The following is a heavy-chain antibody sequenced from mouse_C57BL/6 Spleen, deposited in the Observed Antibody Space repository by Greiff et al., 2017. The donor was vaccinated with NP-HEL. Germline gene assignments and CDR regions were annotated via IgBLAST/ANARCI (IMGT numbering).Heavy chain of an antibody. V-gene: IGHV1-52*01. J-gene: IGHJ2*01. CDR2: IDPSDSET. D-gene: IGHD1-1*01. Sequence: QVQLQQPGAELVRPGSSVKLSCKASGYTFTSYWMHWVKQRPIQGLEWIGNIDPSDSETHYNQKFKDKATLTVDKSSSTAYMQLSSLTSEDSEVYYCARNYGSPYYFDYWGQGTTLTVSS. CDR1: GYTFTSYW. CDR3: ARNYGSPYYFDY.